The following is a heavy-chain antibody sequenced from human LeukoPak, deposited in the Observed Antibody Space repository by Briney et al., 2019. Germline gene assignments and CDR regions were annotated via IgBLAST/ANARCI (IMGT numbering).Heavy chain of an antibody. Sequence: SETLSLTCTVSGGSISSYYWSWIRQPPGKGLEWIGSIYHSGSTYYNPSLKSRVTISVDTSKNQFSLKLSSVTAADTAVYYCARMISTDYMDVWGKGTTVTVSS. J-gene: IGHJ6*03. CDR2: IYHSGST. D-gene: IGHD3-16*01. CDR3: ARMISTDYMDV. CDR1: GGSISSYY. V-gene: IGHV4-59*08.